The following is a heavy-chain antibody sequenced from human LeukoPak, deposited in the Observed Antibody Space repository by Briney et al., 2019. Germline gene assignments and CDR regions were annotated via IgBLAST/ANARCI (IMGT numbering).Heavy chain of an antibody. Sequence: GGSLRLSCAASGFTFDDYAMHWVRQAPGKGLEWVSGISWNSGSIGYADSVKGRFTISRDNAKNSLYLQMNSLRAEDTALYYCAPTRGPAAMGYWGQGTLVTVSS. V-gene: IGHV3-9*01. D-gene: IGHD2-2*01. CDR3: APTRGPAAMGY. CDR1: GFTFDDYA. CDR2: ISWNSGSI. J-gene: IGHJ4*02.